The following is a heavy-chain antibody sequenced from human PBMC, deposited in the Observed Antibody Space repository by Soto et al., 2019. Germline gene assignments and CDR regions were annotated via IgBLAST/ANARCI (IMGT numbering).Heavy chain of an antibody. D-gene: IGHD6-6*01. CDR1: GYTFTSYY. CDR3: AVGIAARQLYYYGMDV. Sequence: GASVKVSCKASGYTFTSYYMHWVRQAPGQGLEWMGIINPSGGSTSYAQKFQGRVTMTRDTSTSTGYMELSSLRSEDTAVYYCAVGIAARQLYYYGMDVWGQGTTVTVSS. J-gene: IGHJ6*02. CDR2: INPSGGST. V-gene: IGHV1-46*01.